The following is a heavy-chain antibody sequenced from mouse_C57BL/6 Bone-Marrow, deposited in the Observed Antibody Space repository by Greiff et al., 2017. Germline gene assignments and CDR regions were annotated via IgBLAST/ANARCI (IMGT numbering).Heavy chain of an antibody. CDR2: IDPENGDT. J-gene: IGHJ2*01. CDR3: TTSITTVVAEEGYYFDY. V-gene: IGHV14-4*01. Sequence: VHVKQSGAELVRPGASVKLSCTASGFNIKDDYMHWVKQRPEQGLEWIGWIDPENGDTEYASKFQGKATITADTSSNTAYLQLSSLTSEDTAVYYCTTSITTVVAEEGYYFDYWGQGTTLTVSS. CDR1: GFNIKDDY. D-gene: IGHD1-1*01.